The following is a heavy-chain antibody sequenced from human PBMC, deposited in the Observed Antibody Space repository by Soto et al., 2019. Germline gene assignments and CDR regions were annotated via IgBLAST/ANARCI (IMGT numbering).Heavy chain of an antibody. V-gene: IGHV4-31*03. Sequence: SETLSLTCTVSGGSISSGGYYWSWIRQHPGKGLEWIGYIYYSGSTYYNPSLKSRVTISVDTSKNQFSLKLSSVTAADTAVYYCAIDVSGSYFDYWGQGTLVTVXS. J-gene: IGHJ4*02. CDR1: GGSISSGGYY. CDR3: AIDVSGSYFDY. D-gene: IGHD2-8*01. CDR2: IYYSGST.